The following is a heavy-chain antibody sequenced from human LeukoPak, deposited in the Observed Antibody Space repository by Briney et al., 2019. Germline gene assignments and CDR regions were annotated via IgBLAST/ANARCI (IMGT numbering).Heavy chain of an antibody. J-gene: IGHJ2*01. D-gene: IGHD2-15*01. Sequence: GGSLRLSCAASGFTFSSYWMHWARQAPGKGLVWVSRINTDGSSTNYADSVKGRFTISRDNAKNTLYLQMNSLRAEDTAVYYCAREDMGSLSSLYFDLWGRGTLVTVSS. CDR2: INTDGSST. CDR1: GFTFSSYW. V-gene: IGHV3-74*01. CDR3: AREDMGSLSSLYFDL.